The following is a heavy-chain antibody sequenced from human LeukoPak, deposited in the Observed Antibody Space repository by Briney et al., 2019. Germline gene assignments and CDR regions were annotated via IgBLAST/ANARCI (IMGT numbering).Heavy chain of an antibody. V-gene: IGHV4-59*06. Sequence: SETLSLTCTVTGVSISNYYWSWIRQYPGKGLEWIGYIYHSGSTYYNPSLKSRVTISLDASKNQFSLKLSSVTAADTAVYYCARERSGSYSYGMDVWGQGTTVTVSS. CDR1: GVSISNYY. D-gene: IGHD3-22*01. J-gene: IGHJ6*02. CDR3: ARERSGSYSYGMDV. CDR2: IYHSGST.